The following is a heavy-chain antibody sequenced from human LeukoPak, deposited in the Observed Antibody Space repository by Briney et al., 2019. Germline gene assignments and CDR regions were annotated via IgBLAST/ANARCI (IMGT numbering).Heavy chain of an antibody. V-gene: IGHV3-33*01. D-gene: IGHD3-10*01. CDR3: AREKVFGRLFDY. Sequence: GGSLRLSCAASGFTFSSYGMHWVRQAPGKGLEWVAVIWYDGSNKYYADSVKGRFTISRDNSKNTLYLQMNSLRAEDTAVYYCAREKVFGRLFDYWGQGTLVTVSS. CDR2: IWYDGSNK. CDR1: GFTFSSYG. J-gene: IGHJ4*02.